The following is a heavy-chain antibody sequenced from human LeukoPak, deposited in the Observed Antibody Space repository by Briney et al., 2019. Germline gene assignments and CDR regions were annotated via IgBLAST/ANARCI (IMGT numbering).Heavy chain of an antibody. CDR1: GGSFSGYY. CDR2: INHSGST. V-gene: IGHV4-34*01. Sequence: PSETLSLTCAVYGGSFSGYYWSWSRQPPGKGLEWIGEINHSGSTNYNPSLKSRVTISVDTSKNQFSLKLSSVTAADTAVYYCARARGYGSGSYTYWGQGTLVTVSS. CDR3: ARARGYGSGSYTY. D-gene: IGHD3-10*01. J-gene: IGHJ4*02.